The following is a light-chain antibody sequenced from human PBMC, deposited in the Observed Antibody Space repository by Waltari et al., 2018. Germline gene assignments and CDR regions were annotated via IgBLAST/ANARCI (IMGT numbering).Light chain of an antibody. V-gene: IGLV2-14*01. CDR1: SSDVGGYEY. CDR3: SSYTSSTTGI. Sequence: SALTQSDSVSGSPGQSITISCTGVSSDVGGYEYVSWYQQHPGKAPKVIIYDVSNRPSGVSNRFSGSKSGSSASLTISGLQAEDEADYYCSSYTSSTTGIFGGGTKLTVL. J-gene: IGLJ2*01. CDR2: DVS.